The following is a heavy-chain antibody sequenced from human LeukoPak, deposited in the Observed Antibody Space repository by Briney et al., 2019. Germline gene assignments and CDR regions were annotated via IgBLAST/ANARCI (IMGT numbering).Heavy chain of an antibody. CDR3: ARLPQPSDILTAYANSFDY. V-gene: IGHV4-4*02. CDR1: GGSISSSNW. D-gene: IGHD3-9*01. J-gene: IGHJ4*02. Sequence: SETLSLTCAVSGGSISSSNWWSWVRQPPGKGLEWIGEIYHSGSTNYNPSLKSRVTISVDKSKNQFSLKLSSVTAADTAVYYCARLPQPSDILTAYANSFDYWGQGSLVTVSS. CDR2: IYHSGST.